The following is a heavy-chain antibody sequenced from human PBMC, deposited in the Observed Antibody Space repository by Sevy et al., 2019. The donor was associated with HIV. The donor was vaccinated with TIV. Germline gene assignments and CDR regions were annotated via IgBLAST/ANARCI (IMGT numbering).Heavy chain of an antibody. CDR1: GDSISTYY. D-gene: IGHD3-9*01. V-gene: IGHV4-59*01. CDR3: ARGMGSYDILTGYRYYYYGMDV. Sequence: SETLSLTCTVSGDSISTYYWSWIRQPPGKGLEWIGYIYYSGSTNYNPSLKSRVTMSIDTSKNQFSLKLSSVTAADTAVYYCARGMGSYDILTGYRYYYYGMDVWGQGTTVTVSS. J-gene: IGHJ6*02. CDR2: IYYSGST.